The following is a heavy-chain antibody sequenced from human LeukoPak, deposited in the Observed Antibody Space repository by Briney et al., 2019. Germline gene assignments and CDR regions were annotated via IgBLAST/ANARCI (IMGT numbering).Heavy chain of an antibody. Sequence: GASVKVSCRASETFSSHAITWVRRAPGQGLEWMGRIIPIVDLVNSAQKFQGRITFTADKSTTTAYMELSSLRSEDTAVYYCARAEEDRSGSFCGGYWGQGTLVTVSS. V-gene: IGHV1-69*04. CDR2: IIPIVDLV. D-gene: IGHD3-10*01. CDR1: ETFSSHA. CDR3: ARAEEDRSGSFCGGY. J-gene: IGHJ4*02.